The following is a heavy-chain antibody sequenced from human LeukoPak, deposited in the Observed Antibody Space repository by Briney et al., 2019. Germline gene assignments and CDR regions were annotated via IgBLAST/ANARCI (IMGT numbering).Heavy chain of an antibody. V-gene: IGHV3-11*01. J-gene: IGHJ1*01. CDR1: GFTFSDYY. CDR2: ISSSGSSV. CDR3: ARVLDRSSWNAEYFQH. D-gene: IGHD6-13*01. Sequence: AGGSLRLSCAASGFTFSDYYMSWIRQAPGKGLEWISYISSSGSSVYYADSVKGRFTISRDNAKKSLYLQMNSLRAEDTAVYYCARVLDRSSWNAEYFQHWGQGTLVTVSS.